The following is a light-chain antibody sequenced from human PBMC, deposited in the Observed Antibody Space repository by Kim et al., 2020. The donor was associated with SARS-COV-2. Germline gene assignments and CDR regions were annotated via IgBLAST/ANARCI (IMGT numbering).Light chain of an antibody. V-gene: IGKV3-20*01. CDR3: QQYARSPWT. CDR1: QSVRSSY. CDR2: ASS. J-gene: IGKJ1*01. Sequence: SPGERATLSCRASQSVRSSYFAWYQQKPGQAPRLLIYASSSRATGIPDRFSGSGSATDFTLTISRLEPEDFAVYYCQQYARSPWTFGQGTKVDIK.